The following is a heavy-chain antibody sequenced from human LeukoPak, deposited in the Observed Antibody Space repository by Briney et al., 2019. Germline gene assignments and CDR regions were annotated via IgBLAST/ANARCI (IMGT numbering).Heavy chain of an antibody. V-gene: IGHV4-59*12. J-gene: IGHJ5*02. CDR1: GGSISGSY. CDR3: AKNGQSGFSFDP. Sequence: SETLSLTCTVSGGSISGSYWSGFRLPPGKGLEWLGYIYYSGNTNYNPSLKSRVTMSVDTSKNQFSLKLSSVTAADTAVYYCAKNGQSGFSFDPWGQGTLVTVSS. CDR2: IYYSGNT. D-gene: IGHD1-26*01.